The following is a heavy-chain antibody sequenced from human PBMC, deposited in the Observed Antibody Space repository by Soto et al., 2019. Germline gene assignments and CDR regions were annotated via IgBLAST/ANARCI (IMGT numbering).Heavy chain of an antibody. J-gene: IGHJ4*02. D-gene: IGHD5-12*01. CDR2: IYYSGNP. CDR3: ARHYGDGYDYIDY. CDR1: GWSISSYY. V-gene: IGHV4-59*08. Sequence: QVQLQESGPGLVKPSETLSLTCTVSGWSISSYYWSWIRQPPGKGLEWIGYIYYSGNPNYNPSLKSRVTNSPATSINQYSLNLTSVTAADPVVYYCARHYGDGYDYIDYWGQGTLVTVSS.